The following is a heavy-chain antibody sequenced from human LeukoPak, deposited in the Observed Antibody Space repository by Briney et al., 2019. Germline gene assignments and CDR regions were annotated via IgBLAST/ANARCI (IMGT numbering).Heavy chain of an antibody. CDR1: GFTFNNAW. J-gene: IGHJ4*02. Sequence: PGGSLRLSCAASGFTFNNAWMTWVRQAPGKGLEWVGRIKSKTDGGTTHYGAPVKGRFTISRDDSKNTLYLQMNSLKTEDTAVYYCTTDPPRYCSSASCYTGYWSQGTLVTVYS. CDR2: IKSKTDGGTT. V-gene: IGHV3-15*01. CDR3: TTDPPRYCSSASCYTGY. D-gene: IGHD2-2*01.